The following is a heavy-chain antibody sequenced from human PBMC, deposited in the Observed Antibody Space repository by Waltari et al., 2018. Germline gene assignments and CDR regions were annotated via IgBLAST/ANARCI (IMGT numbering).Heavy chain of an antibody. V-gene: IGHV1-2*05. CDR3: ARDLGAMHAFDI. J-gene: IGHJ3*02. Sequence: QVQLVQSGAEVKKPGASVKVSCKASGYTFTGYYMHWVRQAPGQGLEWMGRINHHRGGTNSSQKFQCRATMTRDTSISTADRGLSRLRSDDTGVDYCARDLGAMHAFDIWCQGTMATVSS. CDR1: GYTFTGYY. D-gene: IGHD4-17*01. CDR2: INHHRGGT.